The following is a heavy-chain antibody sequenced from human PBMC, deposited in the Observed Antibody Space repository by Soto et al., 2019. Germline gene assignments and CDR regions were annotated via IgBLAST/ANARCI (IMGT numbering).Heavy chain of an antibody. J-gene: IGHJ3*02. V-gene: IGHV2-70*01. Sequence: SGPTLVNPTQTLTLTCTFSGFSLSTSGMCVSWIRQPPGKALEWLALIDWDDDKYYSTSLKTRLTISKDTSRNQVVLTMTNMDPVDTATYYCARYCTNAVCYGAFDIWGQGTMVTVSS. CDR3: ARYCTNAVCYGAFDI. CDR2: IDWDDDK. D-gene: IGHD2-8*01. CDR1: GFSLSTSGMC.